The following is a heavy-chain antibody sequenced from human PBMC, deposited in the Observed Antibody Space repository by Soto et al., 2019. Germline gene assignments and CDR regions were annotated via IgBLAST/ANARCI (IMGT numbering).Heavy chain of an antibody. J-gene: IGHJ4*02. CDR2: ISSSSTYI. Sequence: EVQLVESGGGLVKPGGSLRLSCAASGFTFSTYSMNWVHKAPGKGLEWVSYISSSSTYIYYADSVKGRFTISRDNAKNSLYLQMNSLRAEDTAVYYCLIAVAGSFAPDYWGQGTLVTVSS. V-gene: IGHV3-21*01. CDR1: GFTFSTYS. D-gene: IGHD6-19*01. CDR3: LIAVAGSFAPDY.